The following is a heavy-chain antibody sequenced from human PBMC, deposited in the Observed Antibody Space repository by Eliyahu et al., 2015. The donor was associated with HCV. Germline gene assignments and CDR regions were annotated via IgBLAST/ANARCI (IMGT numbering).Heavy chain of an antibody. CDR1: GGSLNNYY. J-gene: IGHJ4*02. CDR3: ARVIRITTSGGTWMREMAFDS. D-gene: IGHD5-24*01. CDR2: LCLWEA. Sequence: QVQLQESGPGLVKPSETLSLTCTVSGGSLNNYYWSWIRQFPGKGLEWLGFCLCLWEARPKYNPSLNSRLAMSIDKSKKQFSLKLSSVTAPDTAVYYCARVIRITTSGGTWMREMAFDSWGQGAQVIVSS. V-gene: IGHV4-4*07.